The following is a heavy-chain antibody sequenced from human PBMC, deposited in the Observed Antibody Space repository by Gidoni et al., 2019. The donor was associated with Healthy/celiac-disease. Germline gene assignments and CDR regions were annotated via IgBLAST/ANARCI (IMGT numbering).Heavy chain of an antibody. V-gene: IGHV3-30*18. CDR2: ISYDGSNK. CDR1: SSYG. CDR3: AKDPRTEDYYDSSGYSYYFDY. J-gene: IGHJ4*02. D-gene: IGHD3-22*01. Sequence: SSYGMHCVRQAPGTGLEWVAVISYDGSNKYYADSVKGRFTISRDTSKNTLYLQMNSLRAEDTAVYYCAKDPRTEDYYDSSGYSYYFDYWGQGTLVTVSS.